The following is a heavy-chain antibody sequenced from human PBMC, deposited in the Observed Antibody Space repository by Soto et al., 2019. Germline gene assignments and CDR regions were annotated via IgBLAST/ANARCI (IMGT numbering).Heavy chain of an antibody. CDR2: IYYSGST. CDR1: GGSISSYY. CDR3: ATHSSTSYDYIWGSYRYTGFSAFDI. J-gene: IGHJ3*02. V-gene: IGHV4-59*08. Sequence: SETLSLTCTVSGGSISSYYWSWIRQPPGKGLEWIGYIYYSGSTNYNPSLKSRVTISVDTSKNQFSLKLSSVTAAGTAVYYCATHSSTSYDYIWGSYRYTGFSAFDIWGQGTMVTVSS. D-gene: IGHD3-16*02.